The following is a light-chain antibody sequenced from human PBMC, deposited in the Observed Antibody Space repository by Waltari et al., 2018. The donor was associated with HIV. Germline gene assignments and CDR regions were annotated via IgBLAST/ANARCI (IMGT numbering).Light chain of an antibody. CDR1: FGSVSTSSY. CDR2: STN. V-gene: IGLV8-61*01. J-gene: IGLJ3*02. Sequence: QTVVTQEPSFSVSPGGTVTLTCGLSFGSVSTSSYPSWYQQTPGQAPRMLTASTNPLSSGVPDPFSGSILGNKAALTITGAQADDEADYYCVLSLGSGIWMFGGGTKLTVL. CDR3: VLSLGSGIWM.